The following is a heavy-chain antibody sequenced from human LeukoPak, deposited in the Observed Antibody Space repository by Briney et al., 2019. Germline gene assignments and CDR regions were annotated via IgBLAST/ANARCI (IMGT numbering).Heavy chain of an antibody. CDR1: GGSISSFY. J-gene: IGHJ5*02. V-gene: IGHV4-59*01. D-gene: IGHD3-3*01. Sequence: SETLSLTCTVSGGSISSFYWSWIRQPPGKGLEWIGYIYYSGSTNYNPSLKSRVTISVDTSKSQFSLKLSSVTAADTAVYYCARTPWKGVVIVPNWFDPWGQGTLVTVSS. CDR3: ARTPWKGVVIVPNWFDP. CDR2: IYYSGST.